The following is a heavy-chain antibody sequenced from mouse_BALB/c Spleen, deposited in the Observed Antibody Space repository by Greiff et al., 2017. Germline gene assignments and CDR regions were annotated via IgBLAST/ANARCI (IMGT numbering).Heavy chain of an antibody. CDR2: ISSGSSTI. J-gene: IGHJ2*01. CDR3: ARSNSPSLLRYDY. Sequence: DVMLVESGGGLVQPGGSRKLSCAASGFTFSSFGMHWVRQAPEKGLEWVAYISSGSSTIYYADTVKGRFTISRDNPKNTLFLQMTSLRSEDTAMYYCARSNSPSLLRYDYWGQGTTLTVSS. CDR1: GFTFSSFG. D-gene: IGHD1-1*01. V-gene: IGHV5-17*02.